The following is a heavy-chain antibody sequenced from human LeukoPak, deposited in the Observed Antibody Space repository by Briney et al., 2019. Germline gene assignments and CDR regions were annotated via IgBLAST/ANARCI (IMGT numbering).Heavy chain of an antibody. CDR2: IYYNGDT. CDR1: SGSISSTTYY. Sequence: SETLSLTCTVSSGSISSTTYYWAWIRQPPGKGLEWIGSIYYNGDTYYNPSLKSRVIISADTSKNQFSLKLTSVTAADTAAYYCARAQAGTGTYYYYMDVWGKGTTVTVSS. CDR3: ARAQAGTGTYYYYMDV. V-gene: IGHV4-39*07. D-gene: IGHD6-13*01. J-gene: IGHJ6*03.